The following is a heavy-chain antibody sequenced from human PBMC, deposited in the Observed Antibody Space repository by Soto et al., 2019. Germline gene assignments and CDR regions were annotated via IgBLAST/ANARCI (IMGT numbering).Heavy chain of an antibody. CDR3: AKTYYDFWSNYYYYGMDV. D-gene: IGHD3-3*01. V-gene: IGHV1-3*01. CDR2: INAGNGNT. J-gene: IGHJ6*02. Sequence: ASVKVSCKASGYTFTSYAMHWVRQAPGQRXEWMGWINAGNGNTKYSQKFQGRVTITRDTSASTAYMELSSLRSEDTAVYYCAKTYYDFWSNYYYYGMDVWGQGTTVTVSS. CDR1: GYTFTSYA.